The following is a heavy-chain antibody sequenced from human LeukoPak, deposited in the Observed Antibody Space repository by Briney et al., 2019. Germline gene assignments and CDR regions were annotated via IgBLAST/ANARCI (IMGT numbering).Heavy chain of an antibody. V-gene: IGHV3-21*01. D-gene: IGHD3-10*01. J-gene: IGHJ6*02. CDR3: ASSYYGSGSYSYPYYYYGMDV. Sequence: GGSLRLSCAASGFTFSSYSMNWVRQAPGKGVEWVSSISSSSSYIYYADSVKGRFTISRDNAKNSLYLQMNSLRAEDTAVYYCASSYYGSGSYSYPYYYYGMDVWGQGTTVTVSS. CDR2: ISSSSSYI. CDR1: GFTFSSYS.